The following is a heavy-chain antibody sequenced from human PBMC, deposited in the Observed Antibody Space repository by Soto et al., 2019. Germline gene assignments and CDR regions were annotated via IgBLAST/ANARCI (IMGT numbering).Heavy chain of an antibody. V-gene: IGHV3-11*01. CDR3: ARVSSSGWYTSWAFDY. CDR1: GFTFSDYY. D-gene: IGHD6-19*01. Sequence: GSLRLSCAASGFTFSDYYMSWIRQAPGKRLEWISYSSGRYSTIYYADSVKGRFTISRDNAKNSLYLQMNSLKAEDTALYYCARVSSSGWYTSWAFDYWGQGALVTVSS. CDR2: SSGRYSTI. J-gene: IGHJ4*02.